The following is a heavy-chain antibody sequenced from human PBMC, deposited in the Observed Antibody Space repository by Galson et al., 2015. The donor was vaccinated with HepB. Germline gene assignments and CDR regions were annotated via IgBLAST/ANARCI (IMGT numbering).Heavy chain of an antibody. CDR2: IAEDGSDK. CDR3: ARHKVNTAAREY. V-gene: IGHV3-7*01. D-gene: IGHD5-18*01. Sequence: SLRLSCAASGFTFSNYWMSWVRQAPGKGLEWVANIAEDGSDKYYVDSMKGRFSISRDNGKSSLFLQMNSLRAEDTAVYYCARHKVNTAAREYWGQGTLVTVSS. CDR1: GFTFSNYW. J-gene: IGHJ4*02.